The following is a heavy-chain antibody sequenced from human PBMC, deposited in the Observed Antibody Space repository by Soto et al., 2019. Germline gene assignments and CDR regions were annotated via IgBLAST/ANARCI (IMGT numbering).Heavy chain of an antibody. D-gene: IGHD5-12*01. CDR1: GFTFTNAW. CDR2: IKSKTDGGTI. J-gene: IGHJ4*02. V-gene: IGHV3-15*07. CDR3: TLRAY. Sequence: EVQLVESGGALVKPGGSLRLSCVGSGFTFTNAWMTWVRQAPGKGLEWVGRIKSKTDGGTIDYAAPVKDRFIISRDDSKNMVYLEMNSLKTEDTAVYFCTLRAYWGQGTLVTVAS.